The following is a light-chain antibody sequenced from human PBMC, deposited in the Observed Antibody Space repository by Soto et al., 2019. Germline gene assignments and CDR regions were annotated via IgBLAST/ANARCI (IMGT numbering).Light chain of an antibody. Sequence: DIQMTQSPSTLSASVGDRVTITCRASQSISSWLAWYQQKPGKAPKLLIYKASSLESGVPSRFIGSGSGTEFTLTISSLQPDDFATYYCQQCDSYPWTFGQGTKVQIK. CDR3: QQCDSYPWT. CDR2: KAS. CDR1: QSISSW. V-gene: IGKV1-5*03. J-gene: IGKJ1*01.